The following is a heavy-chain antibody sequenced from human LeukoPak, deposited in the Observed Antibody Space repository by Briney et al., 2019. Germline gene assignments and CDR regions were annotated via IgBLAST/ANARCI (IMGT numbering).Heavy chain of an antibody. D-gene: IGHD1-20*01. Sequence: GASVKVSCKASGYAFTDYYMHWVRQAPGQGLEWMGWINPNSGGTNYAQKFQGRVTMTRDTSISTAYMELSRLRSDDTAVYYCARDGITGTQGGFDYWGQGTLVTVSS. CDR1: GYAFTDYY. CDR2: INPNSGGT. CDR3: ARDGITGTQGGFDY. J-gene: IGHJ4*02. V-gene: IGHV1-2*02.